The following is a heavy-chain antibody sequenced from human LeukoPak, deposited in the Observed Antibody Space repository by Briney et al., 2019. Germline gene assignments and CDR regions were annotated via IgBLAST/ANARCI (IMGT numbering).Heavy chain of an antibody. V-gene: IGHV4-39*02. J-gene: IGHJ4*02. CDR3: ARDFWSGYFDY. CDR1: GGSISSSSYY. Sequence: KPSETLSLTCTVSGGSISSSSYYWGWIRQPPGKGLEWIGSIYYSGSTYYNPPLKSRVTISIDTSKNQFSLELSSVTAADTAVYYCARDFWSGYFDYWGQGTLVTVSS. D-gene: IGHD3-3*01. CDR2: IYYSGST.